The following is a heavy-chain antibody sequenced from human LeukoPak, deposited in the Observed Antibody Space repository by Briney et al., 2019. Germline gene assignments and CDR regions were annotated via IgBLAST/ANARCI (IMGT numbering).Heavy chain of an antibody. Sequence: GAPVKVSCKSSGYTFTGYYLHWVRQAPGQGLEWMGWIIPNSGGTNYAQKFQGRVTMTRDTSISTAYMDLSRLRSDDTAVYYCARGGAAPEGYWFFDLWGRGTLVTVSS. V-gene: IGHV1-2*02. CDR2: IIPNSGGT. CDR3: ARGGAAPEGYWFFDL. D-gene: IGHD6-13*01. CDR1: GYTFTGYY. J-gene: IGHJ2*01.